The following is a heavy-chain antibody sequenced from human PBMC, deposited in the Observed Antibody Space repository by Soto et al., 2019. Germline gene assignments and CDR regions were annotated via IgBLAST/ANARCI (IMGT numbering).Heavy chain of an antibody. D-gene: IGHD3-22*01. CDR3: ARHLGGHYYDRSGPRYYGMDV. CDR2: IIPIFGTA. V-gene: IGHV1-69*13. Sequence: SVKVSCKASGGTFSSYAISWVRQAPGQGLEWMGGIIPIFGTANYAQKFQGRVTITADESTSTAYMELSSLRSEDTAVYYCARHLGGHYYDRSGPRYYGMDVWGQGTTVTVSS. J-gene: IGHJ6*02. CDR1: GGTFSSYA.